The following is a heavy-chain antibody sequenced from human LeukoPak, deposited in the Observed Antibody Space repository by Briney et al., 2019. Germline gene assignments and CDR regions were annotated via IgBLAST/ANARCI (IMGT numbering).Heavy chain of an antibody. CDR2: IYPGDSDT. V-gene: IGHV5-51*01. CDR1: GYSFTSYW. Sequence: GESLKISCKGSGYSFTSYWIDWVRQMPGKGLEWMGIIYPGDSDTRYSPSFQGQVTISADKSISTAYLQWSSLKASDTAMYYCAVSGDSSGYLREAGGYYYYGMDVWGQGTTVTVSS. CDR3: AVSGDSSGYLREAGGYYYYGMDV. D-gene: IGHD3-22*01. J-gene: IGHJ6*02.